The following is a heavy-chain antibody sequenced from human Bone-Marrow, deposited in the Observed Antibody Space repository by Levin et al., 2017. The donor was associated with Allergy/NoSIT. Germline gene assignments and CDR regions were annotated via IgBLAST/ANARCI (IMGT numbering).Heavy chain of an antibody. D-gene: IGHD6-13*01. Sequence: QPGGSLRLSCAASGFTVSSNYMSWVRQAPGKGLEWVSAIYSGGSTNYADSMKGRFTISRDNSTNTLYLHMNSLRVEDTAVYYCAADHGSSWCLHWGQGTLVTVSS. CDR1: GFTVSSNY. J-gene: IGHJ4*02. CDR3: AADHGSSWCLH. CDR2: IYSGGST. V-gene: IGHV3-66*01.